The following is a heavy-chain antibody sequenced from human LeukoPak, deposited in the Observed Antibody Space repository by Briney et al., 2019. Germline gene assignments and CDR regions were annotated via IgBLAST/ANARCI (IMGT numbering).Heavy chain of an antibody. CDR2: IRYDGTNQ. D-gene: IGHD3-10*01. CDR3: ARGGVRGIGIRPVDY. Sequence: GGSLRLSCAASGFTFSAYGMHWVRQAPGKGLEWVGVIRYDGTNQYYADSVRGRFTISRDNDKNSLYLQMNSLRIEDTAVYYCARGGVRGIGIRPVDYWGQGTLVTVSS. J-gene: IGHJ4*02. CDR1: GFTFSAYG. V-gene: IGHV3-30*12.